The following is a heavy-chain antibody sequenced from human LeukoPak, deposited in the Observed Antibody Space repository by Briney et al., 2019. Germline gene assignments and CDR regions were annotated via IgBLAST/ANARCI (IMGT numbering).Heavy chain of an antibody. Sequence: GGSLRLSCVASGFIFSSYGMAWVRQAPGKGLEWVSTMSAGGENTHYADSVRGRFTISRDNSKDTLYLQVNSLRAEDTAVYYCTKDAGPTFDWFAPWGQGTRVTVSS. V-gene: IGHV3-23*01. CDR3: TKDAGPTFDWFAP. J-gene: IGHJ5*02. CDR1: GFIFSSYG. CDR2: MSAGGENT.